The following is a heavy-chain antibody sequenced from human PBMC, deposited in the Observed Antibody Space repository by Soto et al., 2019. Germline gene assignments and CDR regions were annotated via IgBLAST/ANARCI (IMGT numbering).Heavy chain of an antibody. CDR3: AIPIFGEVSGPAPRYSFDY. V-gene: IGHV1-18*01. J-gene: IGHJ4*02. CDR1: GYTFTSYG. CDR2: ISAYNGNT. Sequence: GASVKVSCKASGYTFTSYGISWVRQAPGQGLEWMGWISAYNGNTNYAQKLQGRVTMTTDTSTSTAYMELRSLRSDDTAVYYCAIPIFGEVSGPAPRYSFDYWGQGTLVTVSS. D-gene: IGHD3-3*01.